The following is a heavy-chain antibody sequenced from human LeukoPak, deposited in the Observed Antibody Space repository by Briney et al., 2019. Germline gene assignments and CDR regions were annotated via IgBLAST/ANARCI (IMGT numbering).Heavy chain of an antibody. V-gene: IGHV3-64*01. J-gene: IGHJ3*02. Sequence: PGGSLRLSCAASGFTFSTFSNYGMSWVRQAPGKGLEYVSSISTDGGSTYYANSVKGRFTISRDNSKNTLYLQMGGLRAEDMAVYYCARGRTGTTYAAFDIWGQGTMVTASS. CDR3: ARGRTGTTYAAFDI. CDR1: GFTFSTFSNYG. CDR2: ISTDGGST. D-gene: IGHD1-1*01.